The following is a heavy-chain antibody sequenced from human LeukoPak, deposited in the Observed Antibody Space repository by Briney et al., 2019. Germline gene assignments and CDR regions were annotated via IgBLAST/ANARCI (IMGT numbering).Heavy chain of an antibody. V-gene: IGHV3-74*01. J-gene: IGHJ4*02. CDR1: GFIFSRYW. D-gene: IGHD2-2*01. CDR3: ARRVVVPAVPYYFDY. Sequence: LSGGSLRLSCAASGFIFSRYWMHWVRQAPGKGLVWVSRINSDGSSTSYADSVKGRFTISRDNAKNTLYLQMNSLRAEDTAVYYCARRVVVPAVPYYFDYWGQGTLVTVSS. CDR2: INSDGSST.